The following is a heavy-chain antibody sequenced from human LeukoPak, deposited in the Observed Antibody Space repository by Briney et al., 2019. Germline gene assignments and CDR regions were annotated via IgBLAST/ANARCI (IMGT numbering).Heavy chain of an antibody. V-gene: IGHV4-34*01. J-gene: IGHJ5*02. D-gene: IGHD3-3*01. CDR2: INRSGST. CDR3: ARGESYYDLWSGYPPGWFDP. CDR1: GGSFSGYY. Sequence: SETLSLSCAVYGGSFSGYYWSWIRQPPGKGLEWFGEINRSGSTNYNPSLKSRVTISVDTSKNQFSLKLSSVTAADTAVYYCARGESYYDLWSGYPPGWFDPWGQGTLVTVSS.